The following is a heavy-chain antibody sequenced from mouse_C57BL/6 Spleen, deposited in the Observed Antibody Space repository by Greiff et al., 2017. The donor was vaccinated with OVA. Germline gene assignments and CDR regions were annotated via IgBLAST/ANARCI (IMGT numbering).Heavy chain of an antibody. J-gene: IGHJ3*01. CDR2: IRSKSNNYAT. V-gene: IGHV10-1*01. CDR3: VRGDWFAY. Sequence: EVKLLASGGGLVQPKGSLQLSCAASGFSFNTSAMNWVRQAPGKGLEWVARIRSKSNNYATYYADSVKDRFTISRDDSESMLYLQMNNLKTEDTAMYYCVRGDWFAYWGQGTLVTVSA. CDR1: GFSFNTSA.